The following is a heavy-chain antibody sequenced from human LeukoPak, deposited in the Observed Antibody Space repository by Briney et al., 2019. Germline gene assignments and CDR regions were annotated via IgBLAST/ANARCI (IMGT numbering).Heavy chain of an antibody. CDR2: ISYSGDT. CDR3: VRHAHNPTFDF. V-gene: IGHV4-39*01. J-gene: IGHJ4*02. CDR1: GVSIRSSVPITSSMLY. Sequence: PSETLPLTCTVSGVSIRSSVPITSSMLYWAWVRQPPGKGLEWIGDISYSGDTYYNPSLRSRVTISADTSKNQFSLKLSSVTAADTAIYYCVRHAHNPTFDFWGQGTLVTVSS. D-gene: IGHD1-14*01.